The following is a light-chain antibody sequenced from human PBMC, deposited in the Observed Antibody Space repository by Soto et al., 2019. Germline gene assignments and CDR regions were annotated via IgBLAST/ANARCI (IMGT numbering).Light chain of an antibody. CDR3: SSYTSSSGRVL. V-gene: IGLV2-14*01. Sequence: QSVLTQPASVSGSPGQSITISCTGTSSDVGGYSYVSWYQQHPGKAPKLMIFDVSTRPSGVSNRFSGSKSGNTASLTISGLQAEDEADYYCSSYTSSSGRVLFGGGTKLTVL. CDR1: SSDVGGYSY. CDR2: DVS. J-gene: IGLJ2*01.